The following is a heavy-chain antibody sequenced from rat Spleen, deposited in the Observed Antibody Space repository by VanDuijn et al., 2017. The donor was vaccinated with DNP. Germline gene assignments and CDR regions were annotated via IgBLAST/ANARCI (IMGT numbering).Heavy chain of an antibody. Sequence: EVQLQESGPGLVKPSQSLSLTCSVTGFSITNNFKWSWIRKFPGNTLEWMGYINSAGSTDYSPSLKSRISITRDTSKNQFFLQVNSVTTEDTATYYCAVQLGVFDYWGQGVMVTVSS. V-gene: IGHV3-3*01. J-gene: IGHJ2*01. CDR2: INSAGST. CDR1: GFSITNNFK. CDR3: AVQLGVFDY. D-gene: IGHD5-1*01.